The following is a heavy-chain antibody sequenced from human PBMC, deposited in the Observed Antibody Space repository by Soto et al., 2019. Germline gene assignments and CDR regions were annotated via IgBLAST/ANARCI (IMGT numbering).Heavy chain of an antibody. CDR3: AKDKGVFNWATSYFDY. V-gene: IGHV3-30*18. J-gene: IGHJ4*02. CDR2: TSYDGNNE. CDR1: GFTFSNYA. D-gene: IGHD1-1*01. Sequence: GGSLRLSRAASGFTFSNYAMHWVRQAPGKGLEWVALTSYDGNNEYYTDSVKGRFTISRDNSKNTRFLQMNSPRPEDTAVYYCAKDKGVFNWATSYFDYWGQGALVTVSS.